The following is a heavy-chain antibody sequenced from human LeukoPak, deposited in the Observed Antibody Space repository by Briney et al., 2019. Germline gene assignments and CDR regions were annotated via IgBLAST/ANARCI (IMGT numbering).Heavy chain of an antibody. J-gene: IGHJ4*02. Sequence: GGSLRLSCAVSGITLSNYGMTWVCQAPGKGLEWVAGISDTGGRTNYADSVKGRFTISRDNPKNTLYLQMNSLRAEDTAVYFCAKRGVVIRVILVGFHKEAYYFDSWGQGALVTVSS. CDR3: AKRGVVIRVILVGFHKEAYYFDS. CDR2: ISDTGGRT. D-gene: IGHD3-22*01. CDR1: GITLSNYG. V-gene: IGHV3-23*01.